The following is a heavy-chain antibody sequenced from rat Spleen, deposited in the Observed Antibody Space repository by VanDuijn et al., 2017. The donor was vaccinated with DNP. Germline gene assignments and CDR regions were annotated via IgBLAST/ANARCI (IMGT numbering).Heavy chain of an antibody. CDR2: ISYDGNRP. CDR3: ARHDLDGYYHRYWFAY. CDR1: GFTFSDYA. Sequence: EVQLVESGGGLVQPGRSLKLSCAASGFTFSDYAMAWVRQAPQKGLEWVATISYDGNRPYYRDSVKGRFTISRDHAKSTLYLQMDSLRSEDTATYYCARHDLDGYYHRYWFAYWGQGTLVTVSS. D-gene: IGHD1-12*03. J-gene: IGHJ3*01. V-gene: IGHV5-17*01.